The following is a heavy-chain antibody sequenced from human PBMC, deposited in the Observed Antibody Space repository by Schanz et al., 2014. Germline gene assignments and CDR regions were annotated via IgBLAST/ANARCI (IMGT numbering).Heavy chain of an antibody. V-gene: IGHV3-23*01. CDR2: ISGSGGST. CDR1: GFTFSSYA. CDR3: ARDRRNADLDY. D-gene: IGHD1-1*01. J-gene: IGHJ4*02. Sequence: EVQLLESGGGLVQPGGSLRLSCAASGFTFSSYAMSWVRQAPGKGLEWVSAISGSGGSTYYADSVKGRFTMSRDNSKNTVHLQMNSLRAEDTALYYCARDRRNADLDYWGQGTLVTVSS.